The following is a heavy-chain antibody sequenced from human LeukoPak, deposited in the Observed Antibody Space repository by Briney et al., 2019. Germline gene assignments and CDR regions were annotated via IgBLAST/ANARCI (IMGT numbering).Heavy chain of an antibody. CDR2: INPSGGST. CDR3: ARDLGDCSSTSCYTMSHENGDY. D-gene: IGHD2-2*02. CDR1: GYTFTGYY. J-gene: IGHJ4*02. Sequence: GASVKVSCKASGYTFTGYYMHWVRQAPGQGLEWMGIINPSGGSTSYAQKFQGRVTMTRDTSTSTVYMELSSLRSEDTAVYYCARDLGDCSSTSCYTMSHENGDYWGQGTLVTVSS. V-gene: IGHV1-46*01.